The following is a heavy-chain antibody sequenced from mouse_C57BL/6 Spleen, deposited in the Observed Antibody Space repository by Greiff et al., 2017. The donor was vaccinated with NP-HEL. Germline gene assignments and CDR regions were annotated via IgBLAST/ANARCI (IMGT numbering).Heavy chain of an antibody. CDR1: GFTFSSYA. D-gene: IGHD1-1*01. V-gene: IGHV5-4*03. J-gene: IGHJ3*01. Sequence: EVKLVESGGGLVKPGGSLKLSCAASGFTFSSYAMSWVRQTPEKRLEWVATISDGGSYTYYPDNVKGRFTISRDNAKNNLYLQMSHLKSEDTAMYYCARGTTASYWGQGTLVTVSA. CDR3: ARGTTASY. CDR2: ISDGGSYT.